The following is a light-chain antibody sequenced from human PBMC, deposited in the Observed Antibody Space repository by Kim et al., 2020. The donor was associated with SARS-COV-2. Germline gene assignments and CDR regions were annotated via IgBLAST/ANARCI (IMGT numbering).Light chain of an antibody. Sequence: QAASMSGSSGQSITISCTGSSSDVGGYNYVSWYQQQPGKAPKLLLFDVSNRPSGVSTRFSGSKSGNTASLTISGLQAEDEAFYHCSSYTTSSAYVIFGGGTQLTVL. V-gene: IGLV2-14*03. CDR1: SSDVGGYNY. J-gene: IGLJ2*01. CDR3: SSYTTSSAYVI. CDR2: DVS.